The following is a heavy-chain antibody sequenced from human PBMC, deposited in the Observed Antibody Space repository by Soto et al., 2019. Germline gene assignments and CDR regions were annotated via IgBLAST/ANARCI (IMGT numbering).Heavy chain of an antibody. CDR3: VKSYGPPPG. CDR2: INADGTNT. J-gene: IGHJ4*02. V-gene: IGHV3-74*01. D-gene: IGHD4-17*01. CDR1: GFIFSDNW. Sequence: EVQLVESGGGLAQPGGSLRLSCIASGFIFSDNWMHWVRQAPGKGLVWVSRINADGTNTAYADSVKGRFTISRDNAKTTLYLEMNSLRAEDTAVYYCVKSYGPPPGWGQGALVTVS.